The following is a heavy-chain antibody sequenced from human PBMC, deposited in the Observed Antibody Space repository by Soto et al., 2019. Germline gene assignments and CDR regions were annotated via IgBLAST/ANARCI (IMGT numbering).Heavy chain of an antibody. V-gene: IGHV3-30-3*01. D-gene: IGHD3-3*01. Sequence: PGGSLRLSCAASGVTFSSYAMHWVRQAPGKGLEWVAVISYDGSNKYYADSVKGRFTISRDNSKNTLYLQMNSLRAEDTAVYYCARDDDFWSGYYPPDYWGKGTLVPVSS. J-gene: IGHJ4*02. CDR2: ISYDGSNK. CDR3: ARDDDFWSGYYPPDY. CDR1: GVTFSSYA.